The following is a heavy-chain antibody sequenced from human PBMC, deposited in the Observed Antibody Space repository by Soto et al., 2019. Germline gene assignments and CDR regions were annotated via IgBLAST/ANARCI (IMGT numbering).Heavy chain of an antibody. J-gene: IGHJ4*02. D-gene: IGHD3-22*01. V-gene: IGHV3-23*01. CDR2: ISGSGGST. CDR1: GFTFSSYA. Sequence: GGSLRLSCAASGFTFSSYAMNWVRQAPGKGLEWVSVISGSGGSTYYADSVKGRFTISRDNAKNSLYLQMNSLRAEDTAVYYCARGAYYYDSSGLSYWGQGTLVTVSS. CDR3: ARGAYYYDSSGLSY.